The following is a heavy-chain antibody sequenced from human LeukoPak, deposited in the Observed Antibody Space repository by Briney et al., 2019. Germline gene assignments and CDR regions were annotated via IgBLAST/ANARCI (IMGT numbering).Heavy chain of an antibody. CDR2: IYSGGST. V-gene: IGHV3-66*02. CDR1: GFTVSSNY. J-gene: IGHJ4*02. Sequence: GGSLRLSCAASGFTVSSNYMSWVRQAPGKGLEWVSVIYSGGSTYYADSVKGRFTISRDNSKSTLYLQMNSLRAEDTAVYYCAGGRSRGYDFWSGYWPPRVYWGQGTLVTVSS. CDR3: AGGRSRGYDFWSGYWPPRVY. D-gene: IGHD3-3*01.